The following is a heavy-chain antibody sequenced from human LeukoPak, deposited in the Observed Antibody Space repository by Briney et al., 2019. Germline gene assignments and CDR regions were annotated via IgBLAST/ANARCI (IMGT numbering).Heavy chain of an antibody. CDR1: GGSISSSNW. D-gene: IGHD2-15*01. J-gene: IGHJ4*02. V-gene: IGHV4-4*02. CDR3: ARASYCSGGSCYSTPFDY. Sequence: SGTLSLTCAVSGGSISSSNWWSWVRQPPGKGLEWIWEIYHSGSTNYNPSLKSRVTISVDKSKNQFSLKLSSVTAADTAVYYCARASYCSGGSCYSTPFDYWGQGTLVTVSS. CDR2: IYHSGST.